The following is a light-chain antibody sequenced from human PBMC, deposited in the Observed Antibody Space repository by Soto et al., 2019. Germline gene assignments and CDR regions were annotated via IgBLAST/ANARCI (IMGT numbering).Light chain of an antibody. J-gene: IGKJ1*01. Sequence: DIQLTQSPSSLSASVGDRVTITCRASQSISNYLNWYQQKPGKAPKLLIYAASSWQSGVPSRFSGSGSGTDFTLTISSLRPEDFATYYCQQSYSTPWTFGQGTKVDIK. CDR3: QQSYSTPWT. V-gene: IGKV1-39*01. CDR1: QSISNY. CDR2: AAS.